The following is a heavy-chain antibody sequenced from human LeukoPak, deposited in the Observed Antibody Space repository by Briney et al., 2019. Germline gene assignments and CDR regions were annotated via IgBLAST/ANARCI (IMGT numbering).Heavy chain of an antibody. Sequence: GGALRITCVASRFTFTGFAMHWVRQGPSKGVGGGAVLSWDGSTKYYADSVKGRFTISRDNSKNTLYLQMNSLRAEDTAVYYCGRDGGGSGWYTHLDYWGQGILVTVSS. J-gene: IGHJ4*02. CDR2: LSWDGSTK. CDR3: GRDGGGSGWYTHLDY. V-gene: IGHV3-30-3*01. D-gene: IGHD6-19*01. CDR1: RFTFTGFA.